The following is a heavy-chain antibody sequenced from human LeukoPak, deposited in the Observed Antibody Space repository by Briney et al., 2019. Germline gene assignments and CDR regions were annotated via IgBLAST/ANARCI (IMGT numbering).Heavy chain of an antibody. D-gene: IGHD2-21*01. J-gene: IGHJ3*02. V-gene: IGHV4-59*08. CDR1: GGSFSTYY. CDR3: ARRLAASDAFDI. CDR2: IYYSGST. Sequence: SETLSLTCTVSGGSFSTYYWSWCRQPPGKGLEWIAYIYYSGSTNYSPSLKSRVTISVDTSKNQFSLELRSVTAADTAVYYCARRLAASDAFDIWGQGTMVTVSS.